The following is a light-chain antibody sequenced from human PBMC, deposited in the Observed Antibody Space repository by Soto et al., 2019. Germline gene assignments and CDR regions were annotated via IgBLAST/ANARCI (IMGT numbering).Light chain of an antibody. CDR3: QQYYTVPLT. Sequence: DIVMTQSPDSLAVSLGERATINCKSSQSVLYRSNSKKFLAWYQQKPGQPPKLLIYWASTRESGVPDRFSGSGSGTDFTLTISSLQAEDVAVYYCQQYYTVPLTFGGGTKVEIK. V-gene: IGKV4-1*01. CDR1: QSVLYRSNSKKF. J-gene: IGKJ4*01. CDR2: WAS.